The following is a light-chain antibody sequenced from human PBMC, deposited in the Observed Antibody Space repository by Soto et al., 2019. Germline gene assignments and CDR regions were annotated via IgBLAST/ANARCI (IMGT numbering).Light chain of an antibody. CDR1: SSDVGGYNY. CDR3: SSYTSSSIYV. J-gene: IGLJ1*01. Sequence: QSVLTQPASVSGSPGQSITISCTGTSSDVGGYNYVSWYQQHPGKAPKLMIYDVSNGPSGVSNRFSGSKSGNTASLTISGLQAEDDADYYCSSYTSSSIYVFGTGTKVTVL. V-gene: IGLV2-14*01. CDR2: DVS.